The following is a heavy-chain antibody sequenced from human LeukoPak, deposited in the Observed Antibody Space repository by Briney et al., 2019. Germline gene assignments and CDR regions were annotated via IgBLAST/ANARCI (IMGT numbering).Heavy chain of an antibody. CDR2: IKKDGSEK. V-gene: IGHV3-7*04. CDR1: GFTFSSYW. J-gene: IGHJ4*02. Sequence: GGSLRLSCAASGFTFSSYWMSWVRQAPGKGLEWVANIKKDGSEKYYVDSVKGRFTISRDNAKNSLYLQMNSLRADDTAVYYCARGTYSGCSYYFDYWGQGTLVIVSS. D-gene: IGHD1-26*01. CDR3: ARGTYSGCSYYFDY.